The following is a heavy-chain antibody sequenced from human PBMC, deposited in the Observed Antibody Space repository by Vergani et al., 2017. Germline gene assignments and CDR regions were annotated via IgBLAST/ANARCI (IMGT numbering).Heavy chain of an antibody. CDR1: GFTFSSYA. CDR2: ISYDGSNK. V-gene: IGHV3-30*01. CDR3: ARDSPYYYDSSGYYPVYGMDV. J-gene: IGHJ6*02. Sequence: QVQLVESGGGVVQPGRSLRLSCAASGFTFSSYAMHWVRQAPGKGLEWVAVISYDGSNKYYADSVKGRFTISRDNYKNTLYLQMNSLRAEDTAVYYCARDSPYYYDSSGYYPVYGMDVWGQGTTVTVSS. D-gene: IGHD3-22*01.